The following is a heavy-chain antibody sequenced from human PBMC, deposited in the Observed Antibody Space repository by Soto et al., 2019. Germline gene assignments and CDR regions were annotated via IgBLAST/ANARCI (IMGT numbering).Heavy chain of an antibody. CDR3: ARGLNFWSGDYRNTNWFDP. Sequence: AASGKVSCKASGYTFTSYDINWVRQATGQGLEWMGWMNPNSGNTGYAQKFQGRVTMTRNTSISTAYMELSSLRSEDTAVYYCARGLNFWSGDYRNTNWFDPWGQGTLVTVSS. CDR2: MNPNSGNT. J-gene: IGHJ5*02. CDR1: GYTFTSYD. D-gene: IGHD3-3*01. V-gene: IGHV1-8*01.